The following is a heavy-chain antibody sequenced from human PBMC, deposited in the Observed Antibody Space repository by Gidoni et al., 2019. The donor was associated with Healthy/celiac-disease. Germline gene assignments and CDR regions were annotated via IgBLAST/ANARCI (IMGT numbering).Heavy chain of an antibody. J-gene: IGHJ4*02. V-gene: IGHV3-30*03. Sequence: QMQLVESGGGVVHPGRSLRLSCPASGFTFSSYSMHWVRQAQGKGLEWVAVISYDGSNKYYADSVKGRFTISRDNSKNTLYLQMNSLRAEDTAVYYCALVAAAGTGFDYWGQGTLVTVSS. CDR1: GFTFSSYS. CDR3: ALVAAAGTGFDY. CDR2: ISYDGSNK. D-gene: IGHD6-13*01.